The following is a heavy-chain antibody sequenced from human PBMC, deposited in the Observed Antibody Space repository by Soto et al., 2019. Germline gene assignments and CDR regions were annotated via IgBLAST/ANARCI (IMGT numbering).Heavy chain of an antibody. Sequence: GESLKIPCKGSGYSFTSYWIGWVRQMPGKGLEWMGIIYPGDSDTRYSPSFQGQVTISADKSISTAYLQWSSLKASDTAMYYCASAYCSSTSCYSQGMDVWGQGITVTVSS. D-gene: IGHD2-2*01. V-gene: IGHV5-51*01. CDR1: GYSFTSYW. CDR3: ASAYCSSTSCYSQGMDV. J-gene: IGHJ6*02. CDR2: IYPGDSDT.